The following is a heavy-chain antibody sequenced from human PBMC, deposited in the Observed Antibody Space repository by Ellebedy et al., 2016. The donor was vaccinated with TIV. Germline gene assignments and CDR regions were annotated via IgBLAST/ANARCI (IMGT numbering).Heavy chain of an antibody. CDR3: TKRGVAWAAFDI. CDR2: ISPSGDIT. Sequence: GESLKISCAASGFTFRDFAMNWVRRAPGKGLEWVSAISPSGDITYFADSVKGRFTISRDNSQDTVHLQMHSLRAEDTAVYYCTKRGVAWAAFDIWGPGTLVTVSS. D-gene: IGHD7-27*01. J-gene: IGHJ3*02. CDR1: GFTFRDFA. V-gene: IGHV3-23*01.